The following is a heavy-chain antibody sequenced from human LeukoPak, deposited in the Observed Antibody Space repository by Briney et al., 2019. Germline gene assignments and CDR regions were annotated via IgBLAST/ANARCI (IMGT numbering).Heavy chain of an antibody. CDR2: IRPAGGRP. D-gene: IGHD3-3*01. Sequence: GASVKLSCKASGNTFTAYYLHWVRQAPGQGPEWMGFIRPAGGRPSTAQQFQGRLTLSRDMSTGTVSLTLNRLKSEDTAIYYCVVADRNFGVGFPPYWGQGSPVTVSS. J-gene: IGHJ4*02. CDR1: GNTFTAYY. CDR3: VVADRNFGVGFPPY. V-gene: IGHV1-46*01.